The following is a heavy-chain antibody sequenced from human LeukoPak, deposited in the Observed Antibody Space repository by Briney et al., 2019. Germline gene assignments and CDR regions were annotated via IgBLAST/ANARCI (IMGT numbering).Heavy chain of an antibody. CDR2: ITKSGSDK. V-gene: IGHV3-11*04. CDR1: GFTFSDYD. J-gene: IGHJ4*02. CDR3: AKAGMDILTGYRGYYFDY. Sequence: PGGSLRLSCAVSGFTFSDYDMTWIRQAPGKGLEWVSHITKSGSDKYYADSVKGRFTISRDNSKNTLYLQMNSLRAEDTAVYYCAKAGMDILTGYRGYYFDYWGQGTLVTVSS. D-gene: IGHD3-9*01.